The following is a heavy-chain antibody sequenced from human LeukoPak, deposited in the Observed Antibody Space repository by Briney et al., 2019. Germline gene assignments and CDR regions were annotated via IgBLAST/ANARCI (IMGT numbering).Heavy chain of an antibody. J-gene: IGHJ4*02. CDR3: ARDSSMATNPRFDY. Sequence: PGGSLRLSCAASGFNFNDYYMSWIRQAPGKGLEWVSYISSSGSTIYYADSVKGRFTISRDNAKNSLYLQMNSLRAEDTAVYYCARDSSMATNPRFDYWGQGTLVTVSS. CDR2: ISSSGSTI. CDR1: GFNFNDYY. D-gene: IGHD5-24*01. V-gene: IGHV3-11*04.